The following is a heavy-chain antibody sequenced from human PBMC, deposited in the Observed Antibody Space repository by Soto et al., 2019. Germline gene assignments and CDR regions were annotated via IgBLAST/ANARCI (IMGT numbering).Heavy chain of an antibody. CDR1: GFTFSSYA. J-gene: IGHJ3*02. V-gene: IGHV3-23*01. D-gene: IGHD3-9*01. Sequence: EVQLLESGGGLVQPGGSLRLSCAASGFTFSSYAMSWVRQAPGKGLEWVSAISGSGGSTYYADSVKGRLTISRDNSKNTLYLQMNSLRAEDTAVYYCAKDLGLTGYYNVRAFDIWGQGTMVTVSS. CDR3: AKDLGLTGYYNVRAFDI. CDR2: ISGSGGST.